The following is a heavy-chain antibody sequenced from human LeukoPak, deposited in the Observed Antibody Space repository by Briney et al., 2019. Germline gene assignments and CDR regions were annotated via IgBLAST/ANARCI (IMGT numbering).Heavy chain of an antibody. Sequence: EASVKVSCKASGYTFTGYCMHWVRQAPGQGLEWMGWINPNSGGTNCAQKFQGRVTMTRDTSISTAYMELSGLRSDDTAVYYCARAFALGGAMVTSYWFDSWGQGTLVTVSS. V-gene: IGHV1-2*02. CDR1: GYTFTGYC. CDR2: INPNSGGT. J-gene: IGHJ5*01. D-gene: IGHD5-18*01. CDR3: ARAFALGGAMVTSYWFDS.